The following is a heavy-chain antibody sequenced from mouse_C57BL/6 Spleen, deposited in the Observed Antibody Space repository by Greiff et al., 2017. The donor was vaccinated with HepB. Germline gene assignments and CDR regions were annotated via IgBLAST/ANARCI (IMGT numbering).Heavy chain of an antibody. CDR1: GYTFTSYW. CDR3: ARHYYGSSYDYAMDY. V-gene: IGHV1-50*01. J-gene: IGHJ4*01. D-gene: IGHD1-1*01. CDR2: IDPSDSYT. Sequence: QVQLQQPGAELVKPGASVKLSCKASGYTFTSYWMQWVKQRPGQGLEWIGEIDPSDSYTNYNQKFKGKATLTVDPSSSTAYMQLISLTSEDSAVYYCARHYYGSSYDYAMDYWGQGTSVTVSS.